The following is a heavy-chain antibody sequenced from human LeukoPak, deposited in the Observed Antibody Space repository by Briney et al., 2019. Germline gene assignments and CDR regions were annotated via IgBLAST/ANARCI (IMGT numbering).Heavy chain of an antibody. CDR3: ARGLPATFAY. V-gene: IGHV1-46*03. J-gene: IGHJ4*02. Sequence: ASVKVSCKASGYTYTNYYIYWVRQAPGQGLEWMGLINPGGTTNYAQKFQGRVTMTKDTSTNTVCMELSRLPSDATPDYSCARGLPATFAYWGQGTLVTVSS. D-gene: IGHD2-2*01. CDR2: INPGGTT. CDR1: GYTYTNYY.